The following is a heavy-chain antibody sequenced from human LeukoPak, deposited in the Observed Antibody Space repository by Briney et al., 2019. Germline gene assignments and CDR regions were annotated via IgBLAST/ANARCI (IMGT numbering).Heavy chain of an antibody. CDR2: IHSNGYT. CDR1: GGSISGYY. D-gene: IGHD1-26*01. Sequence: SETLSLTCTVSGGSISGYYWSWIRQPPGQGLEWIAYIHSNGYTNYNPSLKSRVTISVDTSKNQLSLKVTSVTAADTAMYYCTKREGPMSGSYDYFDPWGRGTLVTVS. J-gene: IGHJ5*02. CDR3: TKREGPMSGSYDYFDP. V-gene: IGHV4-4*09.